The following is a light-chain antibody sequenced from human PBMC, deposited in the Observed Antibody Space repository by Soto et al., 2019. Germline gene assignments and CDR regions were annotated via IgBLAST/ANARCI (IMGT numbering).Light chain of an antibody. Sequence: EILITQSPATVSVSPGERATLSCGSSQSINTKLAWYQHKPGQAPRLLIYDTSTRAADIPARFSGSGSGTDFTLTISSLQSEDFAVYYCQQYNHWRSISFGQGTRLEVK. CDR3: QQYNHWRSIS. CDR2: DTS. V-gene: IGKV3-15*01. J-gene: IGKJ5*01. CDR1: QSINTK.